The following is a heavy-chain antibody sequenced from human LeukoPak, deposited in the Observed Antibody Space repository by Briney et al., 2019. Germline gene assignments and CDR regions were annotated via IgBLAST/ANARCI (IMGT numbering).Heavy chain of an antibody. D-gene: IGHD3-22*01. CDR1: GGSISSSSYY. CDR3: ARVRVTMIVRGGAFDY. CDR2: IYYSGST. V-gene: IGHV4-39*07. J-gene: IGHJ4*02. Sequence: SSETLSLTCTVSGGSISSSSYYWGWIRQPPGKGLEWIGSIYYSGSTYYNPSLKSRVTISVDTSKNQFSLKLSSVTAADTAVYYCARVRVTMIVRGGAFDYWGQGTLVTVS.